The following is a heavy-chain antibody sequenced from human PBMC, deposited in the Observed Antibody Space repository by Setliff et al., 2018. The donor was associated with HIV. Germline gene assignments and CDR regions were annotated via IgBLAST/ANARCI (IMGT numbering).Heavy chain of an antibody. CDR3: VRGALLAAFDFDP. Sequence: ASVKVSCKVSGYTFTTYSLHWVRQAPGQSLEWLGWIHACKGDTKYSQDLQGRITISSDTSANTAYMELSNLRSDDTAVYFCVRGALLAAFDFDPWGHGTLVTVS. CDR1: GYTFTTYS. D-gene: IGHD3-9*01. CDR2: IHACKGDT. J-gene: IGHJ5*02. V-gene: IGHV1-3*01.